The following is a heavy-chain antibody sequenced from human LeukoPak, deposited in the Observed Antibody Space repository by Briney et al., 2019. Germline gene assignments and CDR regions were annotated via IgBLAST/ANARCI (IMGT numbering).Heavy chain of an antibody. J-gene: IGHJ4*02. CDR3: AREAERRIVN. Sequence: PSETLSLTCVVSGFSISSGYYWGWIRQPPGKGLEWIANIHVGGTTFYNSSLNSRVAISIDTSKNQFSLKLSSVTAADTAVYFCAREAERRIVNWGRGTLVTVSS. D-gene: IGHD1-1*01. CDR1: GFSISSGYY. CDR2: IHVGGTT. V-gene: IGHV4-38-2*02.